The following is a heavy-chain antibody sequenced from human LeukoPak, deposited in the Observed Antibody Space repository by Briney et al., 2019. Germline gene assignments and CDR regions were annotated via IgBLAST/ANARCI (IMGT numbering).Heavy chain of an antibody. CDR3: ARQIEDIVVVVAARAEAFDI. J-gene: IGHJ3*02. Sequence: SVKVSCKASGGTFSSYAISWVRQAPGQGLEWMGRIIPVLGIANYAQKFQGRVTITADKSTSTAYMELSSLRSEDTAVYYCARQIEDIVVVVAARAEAFDIWGQGTMVTVSS. CDR2: IIPVLGIA. CDR1: GGTFSSYA. V-gene: IGHV1-69*04. D-gene: IGHD2-15*01.